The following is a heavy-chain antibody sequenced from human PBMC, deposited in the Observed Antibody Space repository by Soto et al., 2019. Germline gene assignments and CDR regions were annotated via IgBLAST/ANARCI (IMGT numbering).Heavy chain of an antibody. J-gene: IGHJ4*02. CDR3: ARVGGGVVVVPGANRGDF. V-gene: IGHV3-21*01. CDR2: ISPSSTYI. Sequence: EVQLVESGGGLVKPGGSLRLSCAASGFTFSTYSMSWVRQAPGKGLEWVSSISPSSTYIHYADSVKGRFTISRDNAEKSLYLQMNSLRAEDTALYYWARVGGGVVVVPGANRGDFWGQGTLVTVSS. CDR1: GFTFSTYS. D-gene: IGHD2-2*01.